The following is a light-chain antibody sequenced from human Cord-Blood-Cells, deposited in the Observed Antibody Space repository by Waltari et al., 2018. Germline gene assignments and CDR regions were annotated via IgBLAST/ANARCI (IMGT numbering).Light chain of an antibody. Sequence: EIVLTQSPGTLSLSPGERATLSCRASQSVSSSYLAWYQQKPGQAPRLLIYGASSGATGIPDRFSGSGSGTDFTLTISRLEPEDFAVYYCQQYGSWTFGQGTKVEIK. V-gene: IGKV3-20*01. CDR1: QSVSSSY. J-gene: IGKJ1*01. CDR2: GAS. CDR3: QQYGSWT.